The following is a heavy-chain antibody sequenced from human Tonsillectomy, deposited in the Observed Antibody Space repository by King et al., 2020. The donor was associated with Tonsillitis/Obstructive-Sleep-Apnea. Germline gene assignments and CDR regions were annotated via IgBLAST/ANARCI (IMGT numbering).Heavy chain of an antibody. J-gene: IGHJ4*02. D-gene: IGHD3-3*01. CDR3: ARDPEVVLRFLEWLMNYFDY. Sequence: VQLVESGGGLVQPGGSLRLSCAAAGFTFSSYAMSWVRQAPGKGLEWVSSMSGSVASTYDADSVKGRFTISRDNSKKTLYLQMNSRRAEDTAVYYCARDPEVVLRFLEWLMNYFDYWGQGALVTVSS. CDR2: MSGSVAST. CDR1: GFTFSSYA. V-gene: IGHV3-23*04.